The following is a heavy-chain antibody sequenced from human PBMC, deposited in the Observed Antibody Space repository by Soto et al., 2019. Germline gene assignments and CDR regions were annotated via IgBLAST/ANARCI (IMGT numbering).Heavy chain of an antibody. J-gene: IGHJ5*02. Sequence: PGESLKISCKGSGYSFTSYWINWVRQMPGKGLEWMGRIDPSDSYTNYSPSFQGHVTISADKSISTAYLQWSSLKAPDTAMYYCARRHSSSSAFDPWGQGTLVTVSS. CDR3: ARRHSSSSAFDP. D-gene: IGHD6-13*01. V-gene: IGHV5-10-1*01. CDR2: IDPSDSYT. CDR1: GYSFTSYW.